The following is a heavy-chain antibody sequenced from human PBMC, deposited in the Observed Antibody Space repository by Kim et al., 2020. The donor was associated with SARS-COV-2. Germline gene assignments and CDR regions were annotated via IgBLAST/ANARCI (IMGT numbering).Heavy chain of an antibody. V-gene: IGHV1-46*01. CDR3: AGGGGIVVVPAASFDS. CDR1: GYTFTSYY. Sequence: ASVKVSCKASGYTFTSYYMHWVRQAPGQGLEWMGIINPSGGSTSYAQKFQGRVTMTRDTSTSTVYMELSSLRSEDTAVYYFAGGGGIVVVPAASFDSWGQGTRVTDSS. CDR2: INPSGGST. D-gene: IGHD2-2*01. J-gene: IGHJ4*02.